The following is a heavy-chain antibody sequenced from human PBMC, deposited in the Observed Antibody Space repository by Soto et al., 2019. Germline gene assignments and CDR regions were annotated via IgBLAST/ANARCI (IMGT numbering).Heavy chain of an antibody. CDR2: IRCDGSNK. Sequence: PGGSLRLSCAASGFTFSDYYIHWIRRAPGKGLEWISVIRCDGSNKYYADSVKGRFTISRDNSKNTLYLQMNSLRAEDTAVYYCAKDRGYCSGGSCSLLKITPLGYWGQGTLVTVSS. D-gene: IGHD2-15*01. V-gene: IGHV3-30*18. CDR1: GFTFSDYY. J-gene: IGHJ4*02. CDR3: AKDRGYCSGGSCSLLKITPLGY.